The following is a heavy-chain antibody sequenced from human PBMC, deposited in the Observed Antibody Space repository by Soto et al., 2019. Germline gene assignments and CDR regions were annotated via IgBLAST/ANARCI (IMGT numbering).Heavy chain of an antibody. CDR1: GFTFSTYA. J-gene: IGHJ1*01. Sequence: GGSLRLSWTASGFTFSTYAISWVRQTPGKGLEWVSGISNSGGSTYYADSVKGRFTISRDYSKNTLHLQMNSLRAEDTAVFYCASVGLSGYPVTAYWGQGTLVPVSS. V-gene: IGHV3-23*01. D-gene: IGHD3-22*01. CDR2: ISNSGGST. CDR3: ASVGLSGYPVTAY.